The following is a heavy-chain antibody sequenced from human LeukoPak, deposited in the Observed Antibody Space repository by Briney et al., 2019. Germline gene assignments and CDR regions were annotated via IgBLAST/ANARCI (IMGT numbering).Heavy chain of an antibody. CDR3: TTDLGFNSFYYYMDV. D-gene: IGHD2-21*01. V-gene: IGHV3-15*01. CDR1: GCTFSNAW. J-gene: IGHJ6*03. Sequence: GGSLKLSCAASGCTFSNAWLSWVRQAPGKGLEWVGRIKSKTDGGTTDYAAPVKRRFTISRDDSKNTLYLQMNSMKTEDTAVYYCTTDLGFNSFYYYMDVWGKGTTVTVSS. CDR2: IKSKTDGGTT.